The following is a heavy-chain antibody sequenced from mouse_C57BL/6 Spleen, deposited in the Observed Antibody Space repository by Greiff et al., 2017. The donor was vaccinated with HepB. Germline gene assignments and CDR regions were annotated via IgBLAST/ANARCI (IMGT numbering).Heavy chain of an antibody. CDR2: SRNKANDYTT. CDR1: GFTFSDFY. Sequence: EVNVVESGGGLVQSGRSLRLSCATSGFTFSDFYMEWVRQAPGKGLEWIAASRNKANDYTTEYSASVKGRFIVSRDTSQSILYLQMNARRAEDTAIYYCARDAGDDMVTTGWYFDVWGTGTTVTVSS. CDR3: ARDAGDDMVTTGWYFDV. D-gene: IGHD2-1*01. V-gene: IGHV7-1*01. J-gene: IGHJ1*03.